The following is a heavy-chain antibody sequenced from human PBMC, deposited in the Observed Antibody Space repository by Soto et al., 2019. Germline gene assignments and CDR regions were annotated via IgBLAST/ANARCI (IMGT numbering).Heavy chain of an antibody. Sequence: QVQLVQSGAEVKKPGSSVKISCQASGGTFSTSTISWVRQAPGQGLEWMGRSIPLVDRAIYAQNFQGRVTMTADQSTNTVHLEMFSLRSDDTAVYYCARAVAGTSILDSWGQGTLVTVSS. J-gene: IGHJ4*02. CDR1: GGTFSTST. CDR3: ARAVAGTSILDS. CDR2: SIPLVDRA. D-gene: IGHD6-19*01. V-gene: IGHV1-69*04.